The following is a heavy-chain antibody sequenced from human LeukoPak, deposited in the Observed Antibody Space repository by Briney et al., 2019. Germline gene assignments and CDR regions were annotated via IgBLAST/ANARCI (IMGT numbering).Heavy chain of an antibody. Sequence: GGSLRLSCAASGFTFSSYAMSWVRQAPGKGLEWVSYISNTGSTINYADSVKGRFTISRDNAKNSLYLQMNSLRAEDTAVYYCARLSRLLGGNWFDPWGQGTLVTVSS. CDR1: GFTFSSYA. J-gene: IGHJ5*02. V-gene: IGHV3-48*01. CDR2: ISNTGSTI. D-gene: IGHD2-8*02. CDR3: ARLSRLLGGNWFDP.